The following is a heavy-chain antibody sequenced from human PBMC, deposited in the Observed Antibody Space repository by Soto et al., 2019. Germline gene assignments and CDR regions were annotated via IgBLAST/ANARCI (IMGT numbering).Heavy chain of an antibody. V-gene: IGHV4-39*01. CDR1: GGYISSSDFY. CDR3: ARQDMTPTWFDT. J-gene: IGHJ5*02. CDR2: IYYSGST. Sequence: XQTLSLTRTVSGGYISSSDFYWGWIRQPPGKGLEWIGSIYYSGSTYYNPSLKSRVTISVDTSKNQFSLKLSSVTAADTAVYYCARQDMTPTWFDTWGQGTLVTVSS.